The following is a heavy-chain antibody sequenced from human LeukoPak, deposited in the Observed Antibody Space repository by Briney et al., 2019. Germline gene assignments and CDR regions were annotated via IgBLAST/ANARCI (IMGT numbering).Heavy chain of an antibody. Sequence: PGGSLRDSRAASGFTFSTYRINWVRQAPGKGLEWVSYISGSSTTIYYADSVKGRFTISRDNAKNSLYLQMNSLRDEDTAVYYCAKDLVGAIASWGQGTLVTVSS. V-gene: IGHV3-48*02. CDR1: GFTFSTYR. CDR3: AKDLVGAIAS. D-gene: IGHD1-26*01. CDR2: ISGSSTTI. J-gene: IGHJ5*01.